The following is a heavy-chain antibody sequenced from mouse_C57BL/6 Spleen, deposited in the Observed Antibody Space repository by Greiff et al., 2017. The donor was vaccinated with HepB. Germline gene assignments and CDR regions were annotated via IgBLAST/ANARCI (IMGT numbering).Heavy chain of an antibody. CDR3: AREEDGYDGAWFAY. V-gene: IGHV1-64*01. CDR2: IHPNSGST. CDR1: GYTFTSYW. D-gene: IGHD2-2*01. J-gene: IGHJ3*01. Sequence: QVQLKQSGAELVKPGASVKLSCKASGYTFTSYWMHWVKQRPGQGLEWIGMIHPNSGSTNYNEKFKSKATLTVDKSSSTAYMQLSSLTSEDSAVYYCAREEDGYDGAWFAYWGQGTLVTVSA.